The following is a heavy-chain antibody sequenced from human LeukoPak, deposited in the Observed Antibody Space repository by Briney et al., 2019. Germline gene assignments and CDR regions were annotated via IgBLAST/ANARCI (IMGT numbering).Heavy chain of an antibody. Sequence: ASVKVSCKASGYTFTSYGIGWVRQAPGQGLEWMGWISAYDGNKDYAQNLQGKVTMTTETSTSKAYMELRSLRSDDTAVYYCARDRLDIVTTIIFDYWGQGTLVTVSS. CDR1: GYTFTSYG. D-gene: IGHD5-12*01. CDR3: ARDRLDIVTTIIFDY. V-gene: IGHV1-18*01. CDR2: ISAYDGNK. J-gene: IGHJ4*02.